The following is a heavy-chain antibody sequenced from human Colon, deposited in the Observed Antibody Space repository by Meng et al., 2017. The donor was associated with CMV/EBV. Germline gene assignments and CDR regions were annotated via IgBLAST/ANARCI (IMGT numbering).Heavy chain of an antibody. D-gene: IGHD3-22*01. Sequence: SETLSLTCTVSGGSISSYYWSWIRQPPGKGLEWIGYIYYSGSTNYNPSLKSRVTISVDTSKNQFSLKLSSVTAADTAVYYCARADSFTTADYYYYGMDVWGQGATVTVSS. CDR1: GGSISSYY. CDR2: IYYSGST. V-gene: IGHV4-59*12. CDR3: ARADSFTTADYYYYGMDV. J-gene: IGHJ6*02.